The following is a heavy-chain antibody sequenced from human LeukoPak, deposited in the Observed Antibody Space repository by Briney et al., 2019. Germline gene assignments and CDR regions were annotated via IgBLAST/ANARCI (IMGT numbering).Heavy chain of an antibody. V-gene: IGHV3-48*03. CDR3: ARGKYSSGYVEY. CDR1: VFTFSSYE. D-gene: IGHD5-18*01. J-gene: IGHJ4*02. Sequence: GGSLRLSRTASVFTFSSYEINWVRQAPAKGLECVLYMSSSGTPIYYEDSVKGRFTISREHAKNSLYLQMHSLRAEDTAVYYCARGKYSSGYVEYWGQGTLVTVSS. CDR2: MSSSGTPI.